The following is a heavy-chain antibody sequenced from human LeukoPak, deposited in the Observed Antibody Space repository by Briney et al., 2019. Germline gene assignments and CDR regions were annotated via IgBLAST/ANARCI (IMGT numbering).Heavy chain of an antibody. CDR3: AKLLMRGRVTYYSSSGPDF. J-gene: IGHJ4*02. D-gene: IGHD3-10*01. CDR2: ISGSGDSA. V-gene: IGHV3-23*01. Sequence: PGGSLRLSRAASGFTFSSYAMSWVRQAPGKGLEWVSGISGSGDSAYYGDAVRGRFTIFRDNSENTLYLHMNSLRAEDTAVYYCAKLLMRGRVTYYSSSGPDFWGQGTRVTVSS. CDR1: GFTFSSYA.